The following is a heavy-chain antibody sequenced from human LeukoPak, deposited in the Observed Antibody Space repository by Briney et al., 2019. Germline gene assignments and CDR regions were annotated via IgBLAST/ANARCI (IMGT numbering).Heavy chain of an antibody. CDR1: GGSISSGGYY. D-gene: IGHD3-9*01. Sequence: SETLSLTCTVSGGSISSGGYYWSWIRQHPGKGLEWTGYIYYSGSTYNNPSLKSRVTISVDTSKNQFSLKLSSVTAADTAVYYCARDGHYDILTGHYPGFDYWGQGTLVTVSS. CDR3: ARDGHYDILTGHYPGFDY. J-gene: IGHJ4*02. CDR2: IYYSGST. V-gene: IGHV4-31*03.